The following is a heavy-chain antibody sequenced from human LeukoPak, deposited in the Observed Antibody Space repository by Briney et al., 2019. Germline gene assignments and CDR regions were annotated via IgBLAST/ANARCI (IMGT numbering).Heavy chain of an antibody. V-gene: IGHV4-4*02. D-gene: IGHD2-21*02. CDR2: IYHSGST. CDR3: ARARAYCGGDCYYYFDY. J-gene: IGHJ4*02. Sequence: SGTLSLTCAVSGGSISSSNWWSWVRQPPGKGLEWIGEIYHSGSTNYNPSLKSRVTISVDKSKNQFSLKLSSVTAADTAVYYCARARAYCGGDCYYYFDYWGQGTLVTVSS. CDR1: GGSISSSNW.